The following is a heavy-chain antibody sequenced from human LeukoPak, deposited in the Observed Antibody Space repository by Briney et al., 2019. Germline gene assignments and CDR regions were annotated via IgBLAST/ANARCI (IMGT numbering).Heavy chain of an antibody. Sequence: GGSLRLSCAASGFTSSDYWMTWVRQAPGKGLEWVANIRQDGSEKYHVDSVKGRFTIARDNAKHSVYLQMNSLRAEDTAVYYCARISCSRSSCYGVYDYWGQGNLVTVSS. CDR2: IRQDGSEK. CDR3: ARISCSRSSCYGVYDY. V-gene: IGHV3-7*01. D-gene: IGHD2-15*01. J-gene: IGHJ4*02. CDR1: GFTSSDYW.